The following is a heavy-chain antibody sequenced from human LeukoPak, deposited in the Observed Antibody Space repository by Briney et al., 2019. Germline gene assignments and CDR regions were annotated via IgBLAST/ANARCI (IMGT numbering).Heavy chain of an antibody. D-gene: IGHD5-12*01. CDR1: GFTFSSYD. CDR2: IGTAGDT. CDR3: ARTSRGYSGYDFWWKDGMDV. V-gene: IGHV3-13*01. J-gene: IGHJ6*02. Sequence: PGGSLRLSCAASGFTFSSYDMHWVRQATGKGLEWVSAIGTAGDTYYPGSVKGRFTISRENAKNSLYLQMNSLRAGDTAVYYCARTSRGYSGYDFWWKDGMDVWGQGTTVTVSS.